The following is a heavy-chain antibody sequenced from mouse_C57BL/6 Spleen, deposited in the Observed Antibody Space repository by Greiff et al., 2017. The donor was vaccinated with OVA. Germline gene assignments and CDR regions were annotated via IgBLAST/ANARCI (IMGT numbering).Heavy chain of an antibody. J-gene: IGHJ3*01. D-gene: IGHD2-4*01. CDR1: GYTFTSYW. Sequence: VKLQQPGAELVKPGASVKLSCKASGYTFTSYWMQWVKQRPGQGLEWIGEIDPSDSYTNYNQKFKGKATLTVDTSSSTAYMQLSSLTSEDSAVYYCARGDDYDGGLFAYWGQGTLVTVSA. V-gene: IGHV1-50*01. CDR3: ARGDDYDGGLFAY. CDR2: IDPSDSYT.